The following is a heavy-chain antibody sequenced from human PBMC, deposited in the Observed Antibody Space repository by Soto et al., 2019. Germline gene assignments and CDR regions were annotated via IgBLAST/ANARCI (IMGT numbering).Heavy chain of an antibody. CDR1: GGTFSSYA. CDR3: ARRLGYCSGGSCRPYNWFDP. V-gene: IGHV1-69*12. D-gene: IGHD2-15*01. CDR2: IIPIFGTA. J-gene: IGHJ5*02. Sequence: QVQLVQSGAEVKKPGSSVKVSCKASGGTFSSYAISWVRQAPGQGLEWMGGIIPIFGTANYAQKFQGRVTITADESTSTASMELSSLRSEDTAVYYCARRLGYCSGGSCRPYNWFDPWGQGTLVTVSS.